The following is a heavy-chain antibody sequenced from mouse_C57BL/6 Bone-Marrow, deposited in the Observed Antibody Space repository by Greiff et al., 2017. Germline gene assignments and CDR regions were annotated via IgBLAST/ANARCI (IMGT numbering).Heavy chain of an antibody. D-gene: IGHD1-3*01. CDR2: IDPSDSYT. J-gene: IGHJ2*01. CDR3: ARESSAMYFDY. CDR1: GYTFTSYW. Sequence: QVQLQQPGAALVMPGASVKLSCKASGYTFTSYWMHWVKQRPGQGLAWIGEIDPSDSYTNYNQKFKGKSTLTVDKSSSTAYMQLSSLTSEDSAVYYWARESSAMYFDYWGQGTTLTVSS. V-gene: IGHV1-69*01.